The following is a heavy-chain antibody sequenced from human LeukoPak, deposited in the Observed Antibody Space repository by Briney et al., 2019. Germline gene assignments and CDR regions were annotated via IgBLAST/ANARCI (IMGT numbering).Heavy chain of an antibody. J-gene: IGHJ4*02. Sequence: SQTLSLTCAVPGDSLSSNIATWNWIRQSPSRGLEWLGRTYYRSKWYYDYAVSVKSRITINPDTSKNQFSLQLNSVTPQDTAVDYCARDSSGYSTGWFFFYWGQGTLVTVSS. CDR1: GDSLSSNIAT. D-gene: IGHD6-19*01. CDR2: TYYRSKWYY. V-gene: IGHV6-1*01. CDR3: ARDSSGYSTGWFFFY.